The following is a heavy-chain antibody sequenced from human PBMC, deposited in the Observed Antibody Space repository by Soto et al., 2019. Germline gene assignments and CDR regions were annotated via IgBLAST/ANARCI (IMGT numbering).Heavy chain of an antibody. J-gene: IGHJ6*02. Sequence: GESLKISCKGSGYSFTIYWIGWVLQMPGKGLEWMGIIYPGDSDTRYSLSFQGQVTISADKSISTAYLQWSSLKASDTAMYYCASAPLSLGDGEIGMDVWGQGTTVTVSS. D-gene: IGHD3-16*01. V-gene: IGHV5-51*01. CDR3: ASAPLSLGDGEIGMDV. CDR2: IYPGDSDT. CDR1: GYSFTIYW.